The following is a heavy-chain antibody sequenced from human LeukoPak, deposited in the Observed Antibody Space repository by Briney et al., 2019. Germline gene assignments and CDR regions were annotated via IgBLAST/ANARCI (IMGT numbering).Heavy chain of an antibody. V-gene: IGHV3-53*01. Sequence: GGSLRLSCAASGFTVSSNYVSWVRQAPGKGLEWVSVIYSDSSTFYAASVKGRFTISRDISKNTLYLQMSSLRPEDPAVYYCAREAGGYSDYVITHWGQGTLVTVSS. CDR2: IYSDSST. D-gene: IGHD5-12*01. CDR1: GFTVSSNY. J-gene: IGHJ4*02. CDR3: AREAGGYSDYVITH.